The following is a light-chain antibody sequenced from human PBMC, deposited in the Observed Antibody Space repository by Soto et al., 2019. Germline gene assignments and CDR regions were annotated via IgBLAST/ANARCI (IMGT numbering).Light chain of an antibody. J-gene: IGKJ2*01. CDR3: MQGTHWPPYT. Sequence: DVVMTQSPLSLPVTLGQPASISCRSSQSLVHSDGNTYLNWFHQRPGQSPRRLIYKVSNRDSGDPDRFSVSGSDTDFTLKISGVEAEDVGVYYCMQGTHWPPYTFGQGTKLEIK. CDR2: KVS. V-gene: IGKV2-30*02. CDR1: QSLVHSDGNTY.